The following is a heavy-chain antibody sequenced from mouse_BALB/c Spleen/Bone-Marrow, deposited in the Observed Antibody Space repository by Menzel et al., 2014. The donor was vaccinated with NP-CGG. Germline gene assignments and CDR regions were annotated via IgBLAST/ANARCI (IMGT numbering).Heavy chain of an antibody. CDR2: IDPANGNT. CDR3: ASYYYGGSTFAY. CDR1: GLNIKDTY. V-gene: IGHV14-3*02. D-gene: IGHD1-1*01. Sequence: VQLQQSGAELVKPGASVKLSCTASGLNIKDTYMHWVKQRPEQGLEWIGRIDPANGNTKYDPKFQGKATITADTSSNTAYLQLSSLTSEDTAVYYCASYYYGGSTFAYWGQGTLVTVSA. J-gene: IGHJ3*01.